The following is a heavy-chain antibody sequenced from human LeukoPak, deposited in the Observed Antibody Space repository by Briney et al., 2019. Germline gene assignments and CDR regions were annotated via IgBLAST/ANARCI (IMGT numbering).Heavy chain of an antibody. CDR1: GFTFSSYG. CDR3: ARVGMDSSSWYGYYYYYMDV. Sequence: GGSLRLSCAASGFTFSSYGMHWVRQAPGKGLEWVAVISCDGSNKYYADSVKGRFTISRDNSKNTLYLQMNSLRAEDTAVYYCARVGMDSSSWYGYYYYYMDVWGKGTTVTISS. J-gene: IGHJ6*03. D-gene: IGHD6-13*01. CDR2: ISCDGSNK. V-gene: IGHV3-30*03.